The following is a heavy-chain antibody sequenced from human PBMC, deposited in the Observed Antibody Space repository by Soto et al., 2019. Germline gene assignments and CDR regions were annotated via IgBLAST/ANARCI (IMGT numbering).Heavy chain of an antibody. J-gene: IGHJ4*02. CDR1: GGTFSSYA. CDR2: IIPIFGTA. V-gene: IGHV1-69*01. D-gene: IGHD3-9*01. CDR3: ARRFMYYDIFYFDY. Sequence: QVQLVQSGAEVKKPGSSVKVSCKASGGTFSSYAISWVRQAPGQGLEWIGGIIPIFGTANYAQKFPGRVTITADESTSTAEMELSSLRSEDTAVYYCARRFMYYDIFYFDYWGQGTLVTVSS.